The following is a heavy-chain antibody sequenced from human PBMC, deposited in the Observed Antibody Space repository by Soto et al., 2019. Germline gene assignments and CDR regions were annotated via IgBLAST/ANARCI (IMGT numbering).Heavy chain of an antibody. V-gene: IGHV1-18*04. J-gene: IGHJ3*02. Sequence: RASVKVSCKASGYTFTSYGISWVRQAPGQGLEWMGWISAYNGNTNYAQKLQGRVTMTTDTSTSTAYMELRSLRSDDTAVYYCARERVGATMGDAFDIWGQGTMVTVSS. CDR2: ISAYNGNT. CDR1: GYTFTSYG. D-gene: IGHD1-26*01. CDR3: ARERVGATMGDAFDI.